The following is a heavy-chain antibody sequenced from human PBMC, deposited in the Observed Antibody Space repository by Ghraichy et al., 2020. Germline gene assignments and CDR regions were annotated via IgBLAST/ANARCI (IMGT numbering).Heavy chain of an antibody. CDR3: ARGMQQLKY. CDR2: ISYSGST. CDR1: GDSISSYY. V-gene: IGHV4-59*01. D-gene: IGHD6-13*01. Sequence: SETLSLTCTVSGDSISSYYWYWIRNPPGKGLEWIGYISYSGSTNYNPSLKSRVTISVDTSKNQFSLKLSSVTAADTAVYYCARGMQQLKYCGQGTLVTVSS. J-gene: IGHJ4*02.